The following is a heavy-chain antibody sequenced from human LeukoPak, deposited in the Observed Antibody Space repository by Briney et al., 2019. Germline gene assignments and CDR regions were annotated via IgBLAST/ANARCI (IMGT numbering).Heavy chain of an antibody. CDR2: MNPNSGNT. J-gene: IGHJ4*02. Sequence: GASVKVSCEASRYTFTNYDINWVRQATEQGLEWVGWMNPNSGNTGYAQKFQGRVTMTRNTSISTAYMELSSLRSEDTAVYYCARVNCSSTSCRSKFLDYWGQGTLVTVSS. V-gene: IGHV1-8*01. CDR3: ARVNCSSTSCRSKFLDY. D-gene: IGHD2-2*01. CDR1: RYTFTNYD.